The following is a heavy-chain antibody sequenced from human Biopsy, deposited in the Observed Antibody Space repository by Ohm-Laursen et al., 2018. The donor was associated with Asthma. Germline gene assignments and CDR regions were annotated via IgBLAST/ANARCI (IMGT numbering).Heavy chain of an antibody. D-gene: IGHD3-9*01. V-gene: IGHV1-3*01. Sequence: ASVKVSCKASGYTFTSYAMHWVRQAPGQRLEWMGWINAGNGNTKYSQKFQGRVTITRDTSASTAYMELSSLRSEDTAVYYCARTYYDFLTGQVKDAFGIWGQGTMVTVSS. J-gene: IGHJ3*02. CDR1: GYTFTSYA. CDR2: INAGNGNT. CDR3: ARTYYDFLTGQVKDAFGI.